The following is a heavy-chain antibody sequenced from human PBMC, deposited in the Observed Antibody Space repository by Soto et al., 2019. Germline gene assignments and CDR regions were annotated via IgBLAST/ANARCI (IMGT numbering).Heavy chain of an antibody. CDR1: GFTFSNYD. Sequence: EVQLLESGGGLVQPGGSLRLSCAASGFTFSNYDMSWVRQAPGKGLEWVSTISGGGGRIYYADSVKGRFTISRDNSQNTMYMQMNSLRAEDTAVCYCVKRPASLVCFDYWGQGTLVTVSS. V-gene: IGHV3-23*01. D-gene: IGHD2-2*01. CDR2: ISGGGGRI. CDR3: VKRPASLVCFDY. J-gene: IGHJ4*02.